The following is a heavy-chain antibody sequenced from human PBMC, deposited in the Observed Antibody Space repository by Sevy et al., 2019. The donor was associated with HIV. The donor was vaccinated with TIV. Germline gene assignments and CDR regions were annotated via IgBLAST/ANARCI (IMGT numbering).Heavy chain of an antibody. CDR2: ISSGSTYT. CDR3: ARSRSNYGDYYFDY. CDR1: GFTFSAYY. J-gene: IGHJ4*02. Sequence: GESLKISCAASGFTFSAYYMTWIRQAPGKGLEWVSYISSGSTYTNYADSVKGRFTVSRDNAKNSLYLQMNSLRAEDTAVYYCARSRSNYGDYYFDYWGQGTLVTVSS. D-gene: IGHD4-17*01. V-gene: IGHV3-11*06.